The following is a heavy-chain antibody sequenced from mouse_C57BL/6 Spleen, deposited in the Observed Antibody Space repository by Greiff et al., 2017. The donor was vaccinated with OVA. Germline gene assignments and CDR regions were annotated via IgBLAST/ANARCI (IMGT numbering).Heavy chain of an antibody. D-gene: IGHD5-5*01. Sequence: EVNVVESGGGLVQSGRSLRLSCATSGFTFSDFYMEWVRQAPGKGLEWIAASRNKANDYTTEYSASVKGRFIVSRDTSQSILYLQMNALRAEDTAIYYCARGDPFYLYAMDYWGQGTSVTVSS. V-gene: IGHV7-1*01. CDR1: GFTFSDFY. J-gene: IGHJ4*01. CDR3: ARGDPFYLYAMDY. CDR2: SRNKANDYTT.